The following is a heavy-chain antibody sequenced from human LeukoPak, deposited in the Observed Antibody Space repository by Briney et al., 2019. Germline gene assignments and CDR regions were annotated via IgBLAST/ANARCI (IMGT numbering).Heavy chain of an antibody. CDR2: IXYXGSNK. J-gene: IGHJ4*02. V-gene: IGHV3-30*01. D-gene: IGHD3-22*01. CDR3: ARGVYYYDSSGYYSWGTLDY. CDR1: XXXXXXXA. Sequence: LRLSCAAXXXXXXXXAMHWXRXAPGXXLXXVXXIXYXGSNKYYADSVKGRFTISRDNSKNTLYLQMNSLRAEDTAVYYCARGVYYYDSSGYYSWGTLDYWGQGTLVTVSS.